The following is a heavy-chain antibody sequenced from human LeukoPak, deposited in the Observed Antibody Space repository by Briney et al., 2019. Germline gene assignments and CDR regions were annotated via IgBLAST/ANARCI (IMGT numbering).Heavy chain of an antibody. CDR1: GGSFSGYY. J-gene: IGHJ4*02. Sequence: SETLSLTCAVYGGSFSGYYWSWIRQPPGKGLEWIGYIYYSGSTNYNPSLKSRVTISVDTSKNQFSLKLSSVTAADTAVYYCARGRQWLVLWGQGTLVTVSS. V-gene: IGHV4-59*01. CDR2: IYYSGST. D-gene: IGHD6-19*01. CDR3: ARGRQWLVL.